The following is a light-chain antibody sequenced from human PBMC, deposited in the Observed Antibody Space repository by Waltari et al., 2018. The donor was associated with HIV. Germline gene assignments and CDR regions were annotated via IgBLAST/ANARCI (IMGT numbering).Light chain of an antibody. J-gene: IGLJ1*01. Sequence: QSALTQPASVSGSPGQSSTISCTGTTRDIGKYNLVSWYQQHPGRVPKVLIFEVTTRPSGISHRFSGSKSDNTASLTISGLQAEDEADYYCSSYATGNTYVFGTGTSVTVL. CDR1: TRDIGKYNL. CDR3: SSYATGNTYV. CDR2: EVT. V-gene: IGLV2-23*02.